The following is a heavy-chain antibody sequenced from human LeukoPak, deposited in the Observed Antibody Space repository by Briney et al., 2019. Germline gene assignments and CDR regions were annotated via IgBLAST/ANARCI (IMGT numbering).Heavy chain of an antibody. CDR2: IHYSGST. CDR3: ARDFVGLKSYGMDV. V-gene: IGHV4-59*01. Sequence: SETLSLTCSVSGGSISSYYWNWIRQPPGKRLEWVGYIHYSGSTNYNPSLNSRVTISIDMSQNQFSLNLTSVTAADTAVYYCARDFVGLKSYGMDVWGQGTTVTVSS. D-gene: IGHD3-3*01. J-gene: IGHJ6*02. CDR1: GGSISSYY.